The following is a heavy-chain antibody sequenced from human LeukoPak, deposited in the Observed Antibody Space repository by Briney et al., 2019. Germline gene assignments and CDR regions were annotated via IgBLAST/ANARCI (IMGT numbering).Heavy chain of an antibody. CDR1: GDSLNYNSYF. D-gene: IGHD2-21*01. CDR2: VYYSGNT. CDR3: ARHKQHMVIFDN. Sequence: KPSETLSLTCTVSGDSLNYNSYFWGWIRQPPGQGLEWIASVYYSGNTFYNPSLKSRVSVSIDTSKNRFSLNLSSATAEDTAVYFCARHKQHMVIFDNWGRGTLVTVSS. V-gene: IGHV4-39*07. J-gene: IGHJ4*02.